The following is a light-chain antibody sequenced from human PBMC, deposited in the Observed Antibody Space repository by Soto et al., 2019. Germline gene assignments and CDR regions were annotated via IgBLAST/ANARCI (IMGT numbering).Light chain of an antibody. CDR1: QSVSIH. V-gene: IGKV3-15*01. CDR2: DTS. Sequence: ETVMTQSPGTLSVSLGERATLSCRVSQSVSIHLAWYQQKPGQAPRLLIYDTSTRATGIPARFSGSGSGTEFTLTISSLQSEDFAVYYCQQYNDWPPFTFGQGTRLEIK. CDR3: QQYNDWPPFT. J-gene: IGKJ5*01.